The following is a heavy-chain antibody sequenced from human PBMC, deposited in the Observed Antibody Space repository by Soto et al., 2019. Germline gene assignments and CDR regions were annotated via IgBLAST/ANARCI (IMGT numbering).Heavy chain of an antibody. CDR2: ISSSGSTI. D-gene: IGHD3-22*01. CDR1: GFTFSSYE. J-gene: IGHJ3*02. CDR3: ARVKISSGYYLGAFDI. V-gene: IGHV3-48*03. Sequence: PGGSLRLSCAASGFTFSSYEMNGVRQAPGKGLEWVSYISSSGSTIYYADSVKGRFTISRDNAKNSLYLQMNSLRAEDTAVYYCARVKISSGYYLGAFDIWGQGTMVTVSS.